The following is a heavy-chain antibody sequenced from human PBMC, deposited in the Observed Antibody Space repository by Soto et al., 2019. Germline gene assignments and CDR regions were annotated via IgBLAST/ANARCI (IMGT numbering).Heavy chain of an antibody. Sequence: GGSLRLSCAASGFTVSTKYISWVRQATGKGLEWVSVIYSGGSTFYADSVRGRFTISRDNSKNTVNLQMNSLRAEDTAVYYCARDPWAADYWGQGTLVTVSS. D-gene: IGHD3-16*01. V-gene: IGHV3-66*01. J-gene: IGHJ4*02. CDR1: GFTVSTKY. CDR2: IYSGGST. CDR3: ARDPWAADY.